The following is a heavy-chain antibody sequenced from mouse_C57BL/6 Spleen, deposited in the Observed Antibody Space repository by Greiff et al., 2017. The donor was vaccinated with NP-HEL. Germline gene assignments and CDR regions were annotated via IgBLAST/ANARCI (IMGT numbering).Heavy chain of an antibody. CDR1: GYTFTSYW. V-gene: IGHV1-52*01. CDR2: IDPSDSET. D-gene: IGHD2-3*01. CDR3: ARGGGYYEAMDY. J-gene: IGHJ4*01. Sequence: QVQLQQPGAELVRPGSSVKLSCKASGYTFTSYWMHWVKQRPIQGLEWIGNIDPSDSETHYNQKFKDKATLTVDKSSSTAYMQLSSLTSEDSAVYYCARGGGYYEAMDYWGQGTSGTVSS.